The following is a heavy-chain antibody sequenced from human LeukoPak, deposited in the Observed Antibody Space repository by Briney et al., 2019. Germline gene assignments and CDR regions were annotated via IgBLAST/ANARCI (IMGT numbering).Heavy chain of an antibody. CDR3: AHSHYDSQGLEYFQH. CDR1: GFSLSTSGVG. D-gene: IGHD3-22*01. J-gene: IGHJ1*01. V-gene: IGHV2-5*02. CDR2: IYWDDDK. Sequence: QTLSLTCAVSGFSLSTSGVGVGWIRQPPGKALEWLALIYWDDDKRYSPSLKSRLTITKDTSKNQVVLTMTNMDPVDTATYYCAHSHYDSQGLEYFQHWGQGTLVTVSS.